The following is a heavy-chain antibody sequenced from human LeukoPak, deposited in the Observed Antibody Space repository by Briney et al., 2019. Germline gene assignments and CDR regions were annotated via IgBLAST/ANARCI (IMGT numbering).Heavy chain of an antibody. V-gene: IGHV1-69*13. J-gene: IGHJ4*02. CDR3: AREAKVVTPGNYYFDY. Sequence: ASVKVSCKASGGTFSSYAISWVRQAPGQGLEWMGGIIPIFGTANYAQKFQGRVTITADESTSTAYMELSSLRSEDTAVYYCAREAKVVTPGNYYFDYWGQETLVTVSS. D-gene: IGHD4-23*01. CDR1: GGTFSSYA. CDR2: IIPIFGTA.